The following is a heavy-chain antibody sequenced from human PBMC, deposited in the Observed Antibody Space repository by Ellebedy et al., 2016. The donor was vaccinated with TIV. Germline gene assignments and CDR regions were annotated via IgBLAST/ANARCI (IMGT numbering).Heavy chain of an antibody. CDR3: ARDIPQRPNPARFDP. CDR2: ISSDGSYT. D-gene: IGHD1-1*01. Sequence: GESLKISCTASGFTFSSHWMHWVRQAPGKGLVWVSRISSDGSYTSYADSVKGRFTISRDNAKNTLYLQMNSLRAEDTAVYYCARDIPQRPNPARFDPWGQGTLVTVFS. J-gene: IGHJ5*02. V-gene: IGHV3-74*01. CDR1: GFTFSSHW.